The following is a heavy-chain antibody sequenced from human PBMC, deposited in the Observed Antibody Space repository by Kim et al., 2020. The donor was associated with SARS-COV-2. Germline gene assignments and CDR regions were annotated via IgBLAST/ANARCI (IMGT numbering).Heavy chain of an antibody. V-gene: IGHV3-33*03. Sequence: GGSLRLSCAASGFMFSSYGMHWVRQAPGKGLEWVAVIWFDGSKKYYADSVKGRFSISRDNSKNTLSLQMNSLRAEDTATYYCAKVRTNPWYLRVWGRGTLVTVSS. CDR2: IWFDGSKK. D-gene: IGHD3-3*01. CDR3: AKVRTNPWYLRV. CDR1: GFMFSSYG. J-gene: IGHJ2*01.